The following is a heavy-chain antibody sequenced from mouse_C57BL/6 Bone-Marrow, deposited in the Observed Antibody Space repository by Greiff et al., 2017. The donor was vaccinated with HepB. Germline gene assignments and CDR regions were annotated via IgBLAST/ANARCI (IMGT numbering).Heavy chain of an antibody. CDR2: IYPRDGST. V-gene: IGHV1-85*01. D-gene: IGHD1-1*01. Sequence: SGPELVKPGASVKLSCKASGYTFTSYDINWVKQRPGQGLEWIGWIYPRDGSTKYNEKFKGKATLTVDTSSSTAYMELHSLTSEDSAVYFCARRGYYYGSSYFDYWGQGTTLTVSS. J-gene: IGHJ2*01. CDR3: ARRGYYYGSSYFDY. CDR1: GYTFTSYD.